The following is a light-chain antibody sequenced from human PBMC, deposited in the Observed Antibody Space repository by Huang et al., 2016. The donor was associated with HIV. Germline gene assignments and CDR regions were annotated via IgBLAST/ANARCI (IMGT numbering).Light chain of an antibody. CDR2: LSS. CDR1: QSLLHSHGYNY. CDR3: MQALQTPRT. Sequence: IVITQSPLSLPVTPGEPASISCRSSQSLLHSHGYNYLDWYVQKPGQAPQLLISLSSNRASGVPDRFSARGSVTDFTLKISRVQAEDVGVYFCMQALQTPRTFGQGTRLEIK. J-gene: IGKJ5*01. V-gene: IGKV2-28*01.